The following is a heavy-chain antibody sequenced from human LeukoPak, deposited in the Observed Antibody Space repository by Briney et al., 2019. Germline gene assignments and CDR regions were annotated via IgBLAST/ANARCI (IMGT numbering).Heavy chain of an antibody. CDR3: ARDRDVDYMDV. D-gene: IGHD3-10*01. J-gene: IGHJ6*03. V-gene: IGHV3-74*01. Sequence: GGSLRLSYAASGFTFSSYWMHWVRQAPGKGLVWVSRINSDGSSTSYADSVKGRFTISRDNAKNTLYLQMNSLRAEDTAVYYCARDRDVDYMDVWGKGTTVTVSS. CDR2: INSDGSST. CDR1: GFTFSSYW.